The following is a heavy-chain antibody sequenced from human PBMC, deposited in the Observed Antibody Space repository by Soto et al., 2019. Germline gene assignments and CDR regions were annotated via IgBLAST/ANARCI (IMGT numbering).Heavy chain of an antibody. CDR1: GGSFSGYY. D-gene: IGHD3-22*01. Sequence: PSETLSLTCAVYGGSFSGYYWSWIRQPPGKGLEWIGEINHSGSTNYNPSLKSRVTISVDTSKNQFSLKLSSVTAADTAVYYCARGPPGHYDSSGYNWFDPWGQGTLVTGSS. V-gene: IGHV4-34*01. CDR2: INHSGST. J-gene: IGHJ5*02. CDR3: ARGPPGHYDSSGYNWFDP.